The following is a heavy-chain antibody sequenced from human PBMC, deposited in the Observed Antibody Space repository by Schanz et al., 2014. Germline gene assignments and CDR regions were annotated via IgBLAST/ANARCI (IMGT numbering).Heavy chain of an antibody. J-gene: IGHJ3*02. D-gene: IGHD3-10*01. CDR2: IGYDGSEK. Sequence: QVQLVESGGGVVQPGRSLRLSCAASGFTFSSYGMHWVRQSPGKGLEWVANIGYDGSEKYYVDSVKGRFTISRDNAKNSLYLQMNSLRAEDTAVYYCAKAKSGAHGAFDIWGQGTMVTVSS. CDR1: GFTFSSYG. CDR3: AKAKSGAHGAFDI. V-gene: IGHV3-33*06.